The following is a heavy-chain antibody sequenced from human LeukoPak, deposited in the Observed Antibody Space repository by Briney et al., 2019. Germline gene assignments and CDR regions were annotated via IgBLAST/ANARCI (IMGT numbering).Heavy chain of an antibody. D-gene: IGHD6-6*01. CDR1: GFTFSNYW. J-gene: IGHJ6*03. V-gene: IGHV3-7*01. CDR2: IKQDGSET. CDR3: ARDSSSQYYYYYYMDV. Sequence: GGSLRLSCAASGFTFSNYWMGWVRQPPGKGLEWVAKIKQDGSETYYVDSVKGRFTISRDNAKNSLYLQMNSLRAEDTAVYYCARDSSSQYYYYYYMDVWGKGTTVTVSS.